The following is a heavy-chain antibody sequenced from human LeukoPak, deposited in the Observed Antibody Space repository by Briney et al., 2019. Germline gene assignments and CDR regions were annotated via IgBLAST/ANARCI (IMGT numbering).Heavy chain of an antibody. Sequence: PGGSLRLSCAVSGFTFSNAWMSWVRQAPGKGLEWVGRIKSKTHGMTIDYAAPVKGRFTISRDDSKDTLYLQVNSLKTEDTAVYYCTAAGDFRSTLPWGQGTLVTVSS. CDR1: GFTFSNAW. CDR3: TAAGDFRSTLP. CDR2: IKSKTHGMTI. J-gene: IGHJ5*02. D-gene: IGHD2-21*02. V-gene: IGHV3-15*01.